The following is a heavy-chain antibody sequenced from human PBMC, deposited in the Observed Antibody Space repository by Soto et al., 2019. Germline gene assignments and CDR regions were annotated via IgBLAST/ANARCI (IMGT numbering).Heavy chain of an antibody. D-gene: IGHD3-3*01. CDR2: IVVGSGNT. J-gene: IGHJ6*03. V-gene: IGHV1-58*02. CDR1: GFTFTSSA. Sequence: SVKVSCKASGFTFTSSAMQWVRQARGQRLEWIGWIVVGSGNTNYAQKFQERVTITRDMSTSTAYMELSSLRSEDTAVYYCAAGRYSTIFGPRTTPSMDVWGKGTTVTVSS. CDR3: AAGRYSTIFGPRTTPSMDV.